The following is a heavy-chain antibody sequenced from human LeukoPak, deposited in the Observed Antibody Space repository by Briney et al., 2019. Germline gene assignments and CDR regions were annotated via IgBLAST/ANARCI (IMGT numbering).Heavy chain of an antibody. Sequence: GGSLRLSCAASGFTFREFSMSWVRQAPGKGLEWVSNIRSNGGDTYYTDSVKGRFTLSRDNSKNTLYLEMNSLRAGDTAVYYCAKGGYTTWFDPWGQGTLVTVSS. CDR1: GFTFREFS. D-gene: IGHD2-15*01. CDR3: AKGGYTTWFDP. J-gene: IGHJ5*02. V-gene: IGHV3-23*01. CDR2: IRSNGGDT.